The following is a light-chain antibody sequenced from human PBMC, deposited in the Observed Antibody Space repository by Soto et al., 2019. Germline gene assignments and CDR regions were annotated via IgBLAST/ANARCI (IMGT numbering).Light chain of an antibody. CDR1: QSISKY. Sequence: DIVLTQSPATLYLSPGETATLSCRASQSISKYLAWYQQRPCQAPRLLIYNASNRAAGIPARFSGSGSGTYLTRTIAKLEPAYFAVYYCQQRTNRPPKLSFGGGTRVEIK. CDR2: NAS. V-gene: IGKV3-11*01. J-gene: IGKJ4*01. CDR3: QQRTNRPPKLS.